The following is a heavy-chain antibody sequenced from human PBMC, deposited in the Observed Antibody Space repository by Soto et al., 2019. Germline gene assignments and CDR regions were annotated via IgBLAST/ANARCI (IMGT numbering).Heavy chain of an antibody. CDR1: GGSISSGGYY. V-gene: IGHV4-31*03. J-gene: IGHJ6*02. D-gene: IGHD2-2*01. CDR3: ARDRVPAAIHYSYYYGMDV. Sequence: LALTSTVSGGSISSGGYYGSWIRQHPGKGVEWIGYIYYSGSTYYNPSLKSRVTISVDTSKNQFSLTLSSVTAADTAVYYCARDRVPAAIHYSYYYGMDVWGQGATVTVSS. CDR2: IYYSGST.